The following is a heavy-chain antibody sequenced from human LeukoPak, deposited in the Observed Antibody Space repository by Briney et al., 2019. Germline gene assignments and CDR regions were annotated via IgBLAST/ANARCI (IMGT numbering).Heavy chain of an antibody. CDR2: ISAYNGNT. Sequence: GASVKVSCKASGYTFTSYGISWVRQAPGQGLEWMGWISAYNGNTNHAQKLQGRVTMTTDTSTSTAYMELRSLRSDDTAVYYCARVGRRWLQSPVYYWGQGTLVTVSS. D-gene: IGHD5-24*01. CDR3: ARVGRRWLQSPVYY. CDR1: GYTFTSYG. V-gene: IGHV1-18*01. J-gene: IGHJ4*02.